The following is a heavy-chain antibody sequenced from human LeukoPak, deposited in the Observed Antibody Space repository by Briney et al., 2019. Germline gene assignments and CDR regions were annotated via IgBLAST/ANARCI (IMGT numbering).Heavy chain of an antibody. J-gene: IGHJ4*02. Sequence: SETLSLTCTVSGGSISSYYWSWIRQPPGKGLEWIGYIYHSGSTYYNPSLKSRVTISVDRSKNQFSLKLSSVTAADTAVYYCARDVGDYGDYGFDYWGQGTLVTVSS. D-gene: IGHD4-17*01. CDR2: IYHSGST. CDR1: GGSISSYY. CDR3: ARDVGDYGDYGFDY. V-gene: IGHV4-59*12.